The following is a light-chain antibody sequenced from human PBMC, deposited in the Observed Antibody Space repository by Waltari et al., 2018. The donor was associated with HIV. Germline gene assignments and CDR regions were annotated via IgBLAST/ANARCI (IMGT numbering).Light chain of an antibody. J-gene: IGLJ3*02. CDR3: GTWDSSLGGWV. Sequence: QSVLTQPPSVSAAPGQKVTLSCSGRSSNIWQTYVYRYQQLPGAAPKLLIYDKNKRPSGIPDRVSGSQSGTSATLGITGLQTGDEADYYCGTWDSSLGGWVFGGGTKLAVL. CDR1: SSNIWQTY. V-gene: IGLV1-51*01. CDR2: DKN.